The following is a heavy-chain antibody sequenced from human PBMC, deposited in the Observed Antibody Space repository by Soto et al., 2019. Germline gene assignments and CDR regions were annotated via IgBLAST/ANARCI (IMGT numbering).Heavy chain of an antibody. D-gene: IGHD6-19*01. CDR2: LYYGGST. CDR3: ARGDSSGWYYYYGMDV. V-gene: IGHV4-39*01. Sequence: SETLSLTCTVSGGSISSTSYYWGWIRQPPGKGLEWIASLYYGGSTYYNPSLKSRVTISVDTSKNQISLKLSSVTAADTAVYYCARGDSSGWYYYYGMDVWGQGTTVTVSS. CDR1: GGSISSTSYY. J-gene: IGHJ6*02.